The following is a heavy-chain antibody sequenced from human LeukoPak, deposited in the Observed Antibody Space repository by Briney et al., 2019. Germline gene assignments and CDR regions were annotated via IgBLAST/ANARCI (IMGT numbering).Heavy chain of an antibody. V-gene: IGHV4-39*01. CDR1: GGSVSTGSSY. D-gene: IGHD1-1*01. Sequence: SETLSLTCIVSGGSVSTGSSYWGWIRQPPGKGLEWIGSMYYSGSTYYNPSLKSRVTISVDTSKNQFSLKLSSVTATDTAVYYCARHFNTGRQITKTWYFDLWGRGTLVTVSS. CDR3: ARHFNTGRQITKTWYFDL. CDR2: MYYSGST. J-gene: IGHJ2*01.